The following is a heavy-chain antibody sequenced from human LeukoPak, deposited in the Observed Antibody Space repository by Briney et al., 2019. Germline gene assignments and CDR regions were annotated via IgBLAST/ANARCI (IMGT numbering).Heavy chain of an antibody. J-gene: IGHJ4*02. V-gene: IGHV3-11*05. CDR3: ARANDLIDY. CDR2: ITDSSSYT. CDR1: GFTFTDYY. Sequence: GGSLRLSCAASGFTFTDYYMSWIRQAPGKGLEWVSYITDSSSYTNYADSVKGRFTISRDNAKNSLYLQMNSLRAEDTAVYYCARANDLIDYWGQGTLVTVSS.